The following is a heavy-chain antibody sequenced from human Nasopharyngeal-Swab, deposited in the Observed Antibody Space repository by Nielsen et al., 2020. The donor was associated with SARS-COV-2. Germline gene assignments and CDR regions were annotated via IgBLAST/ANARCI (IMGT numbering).Heavy chain of an antibody. D-gene: IGHD1-1*01. CDR3: AKDIDSTLPGERLDY. J-gene: IGHJ4*02. CDR1: GFPFDDYA. Sequence: LSLTCAASGFPFDDYAMHWVRQAPGKGLEWVSGINWNSQIMGYAESVEGRFTISRDNAKNSLFLEMRSLRADDTAFYYCAKDIDSTLPGERLDYWGQGALVTVSS. CDR2: INWNSQIM. V-gene: IGHV3-9*01.